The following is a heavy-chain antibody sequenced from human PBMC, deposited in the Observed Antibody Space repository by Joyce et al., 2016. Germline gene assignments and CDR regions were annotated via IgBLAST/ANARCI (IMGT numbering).Heavy chain of an antibody. D-gene: IGHD3-22*01. CDR1: GFTVSSNY. V-gene: IGHV3-53*01. J-gene: IGHJ5*02. Sequence: VQLVESGGGLIQPGESLRLSCAVSGFTVSSNYMSWVRQAPGKGLGWVSFIYSGGVTYDADSVKGRFTISRDSSKNMMYFQMNSLRAEDTAVYYCARAEPDSIGWYDDWGQGTLVTVSS. CDR3: ARAEPDSIGWYDD. CDR2: IYSGGVT.